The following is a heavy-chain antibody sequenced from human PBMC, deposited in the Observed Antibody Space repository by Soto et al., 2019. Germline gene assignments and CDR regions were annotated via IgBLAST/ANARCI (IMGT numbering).Heavy chain of an antibody. CDR2: ISYDGSNK. Sequence: GSLRLSCAASGFTFSSYGMHWVRQAPGKGLEWVAVISYDGSNKYYADSVKGRFTISRDNSKNTLYLQMNSLRAEDTAVYYCAKGYDFWSGYYYYYYGMDVWGQGTTVTVSS. D-gene: IGHD3-3*01. J-gene: IGHJ6*02. CDR3: AKGYDFWSGYYYYYYGMDV. CDR1: GFTFSSYG. V-gene: IGHV3-30*18.